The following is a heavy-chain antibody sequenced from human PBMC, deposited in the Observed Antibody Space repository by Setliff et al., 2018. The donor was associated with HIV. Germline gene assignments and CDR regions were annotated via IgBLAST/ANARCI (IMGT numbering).Heavy chain of an antibody. CDR1: GFTFSSYA. V-gene: IGHV3-30*04. J-gene: IGHJ6*03. D-gene: IGHD2-15*01. CDR3: ASTSLPCSGGSCSLFYYYYYMDV. CDR2: ISYDGSNR. Sequence: SCKASGFTFSSYAMHWVRQAPGKGLEWVAIISYDGSNRYYAESVKGRFTISRDNSKNTLYLQMNSLRAEDSAVYYCASTSLPCSGGSCSLFYYYYYMDVWGKGTTVTVSS.